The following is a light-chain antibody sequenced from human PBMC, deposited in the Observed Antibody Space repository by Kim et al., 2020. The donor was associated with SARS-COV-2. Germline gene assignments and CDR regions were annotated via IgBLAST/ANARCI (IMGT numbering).Light chain of an antibody. V-gene: IGLV1-40*01. CDR2: GNS. CDR1: SSNIGAGYD. CDR3: QSYDSSLRFV. Sequence: GQRVTISSTGSSSNIGAGYDVHWYQQLPGTAPKLLIYGNSNRPSGVPDRFSGSKSGTSASLAITGLQAEDEADYYCQSYDSSLRFVFGTGTKVTVL. J-gene: IGLJ1*01.